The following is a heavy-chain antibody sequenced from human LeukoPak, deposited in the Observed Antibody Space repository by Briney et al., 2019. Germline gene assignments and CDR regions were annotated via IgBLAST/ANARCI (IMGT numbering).Heavy chain of an antibody. V-gene: IGHV7-4-1*02. J-gene: IGHJ6*02. CDR1: GYTFTSYA. Sequence: ASVKVSCKASGYTFTSYAMNWVRQAPGQGLEWMGWISTNAGNPTYAQGFTGRFVFSLDTSVSTAYLQISSLKAEDTAVYYCASPVAVAGNYYYYGMDVWGQGTTVTVSS. D-gene: IGHD6-19*01. CDR3: ASPVAVAGNYYYYGMDV. CDR2: ISTNAGNP.